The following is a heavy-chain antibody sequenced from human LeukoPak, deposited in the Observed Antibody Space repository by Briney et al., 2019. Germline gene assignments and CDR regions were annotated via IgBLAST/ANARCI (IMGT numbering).Heavy chain of an antibody. CDR3: ARHDYYDSSGYSHVDY. D-gene: IGHD3-22*01. J-gene: IGHJ4*02. V-gene: IGHV1-2*02. Sequence: ASVKVSCKASGYTFTGYYMHWVRQAPGQGLEWMGWINPNSGGTNYAQKFQGRVTMTRDTSISTAYMELSRLRSDDTAVYYCARHDYYDSSGYSHVDYWGQGTLVTVSS. CDR1: GYTFTGYY. CDR2: INPNSGGT.